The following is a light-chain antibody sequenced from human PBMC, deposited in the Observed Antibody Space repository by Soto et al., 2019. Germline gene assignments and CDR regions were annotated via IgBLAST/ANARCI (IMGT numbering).Light chain of an antibody. Sequence: QSVLTQPASVSGSPGQSITISCTGTSSDVGDCNYVSWYQQHPDKAPKLMIFEVSNRPSGVSNRFSGSKSGNTASLSISGLQSEDEADYYCSSYTRSNTHVFGTGTKVTVL. CDR1: SSDVGDCNY. CDR3: SSYTRSNTHV. V-gene: IGLV2-14*01. J-gene: IGLJ1*01. CDR2: EVS.